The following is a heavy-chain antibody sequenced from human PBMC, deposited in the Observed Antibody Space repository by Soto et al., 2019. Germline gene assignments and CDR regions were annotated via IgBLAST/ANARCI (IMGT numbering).Heavy chain of an antibody. CDR1: GYTFTRNW. V-gene: IGHV5-51*01. D-gene: IGHD2-21*02. CDR3: ATQGGRDFNAFDV. Sequence: PGESLKISCKGSGYTFTRNWIGWVRQMPGKGLEWMGIIFPIDSDTRYSPSSQGQVTISADNSISTAYLQWSSLKASDTAIYYCATQGGRDFNAFDVWGQGTRVTLS. J-gene: IGHJ3*01. CDR2: IFPIDSDT.